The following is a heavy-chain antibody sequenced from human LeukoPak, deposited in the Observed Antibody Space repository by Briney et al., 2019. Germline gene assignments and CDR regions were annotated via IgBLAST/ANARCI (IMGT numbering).Heavy chain of an antibody. CDR1: GGSTSSDY. Sequence: SETLSLTCTVSGGSTSSDYWGWIRQSPGKGLEWVGYVYNSGDTGKHPSLKSRVTILLDTSNNQCSLKLTSVSAADTAVYYCARLKLGAYFDLWGRGTLVTVSS. D-gene: IGHD3-16*01. CDR3: ARLKLGAYFDL. CDR2: VYNSGDT. J-gene: IGHJ2*01. V-gene: IGHV4-59*08.